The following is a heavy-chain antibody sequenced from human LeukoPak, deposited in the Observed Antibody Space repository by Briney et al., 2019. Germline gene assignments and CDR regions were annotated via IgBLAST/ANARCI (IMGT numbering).Heavy chain of an antibody. D-gene: IGHD6-13*01. Sequence: GGSLRLSCAASGFTFGNYAMSWVRQAPGKGLEWVANIKHDGSEKYYVDSVKGRFTISRDNAKNSLFLQMNSLRAEDTAVYYCARSYSRVGFDYWGQGTLVTVSS. CDR1: GFTFGNYA. J-gene: IGHJ4*02. V-gene: IGHV3-7*04. CDR3: ARSYSRVGFDY. CDR2: IKHDGSEK.